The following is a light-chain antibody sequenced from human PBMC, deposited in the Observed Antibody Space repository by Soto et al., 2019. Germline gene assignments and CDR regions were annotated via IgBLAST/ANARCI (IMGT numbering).Light chain of an antibody. CDR3: QRSYSTPLT. CDR2: AAS. V-gene: IGKV1-39*01. J-gene: IGKJ4*01. CDR1: QSISSY. Sequence: DIQMTQSPSSLSASVGDRVTITCRASQSISSYLNWYQQKPGKAPKLLIYAASSLQSGVPSRFSGSGSGTDFTLPISSLQPEDFATYYCQRSYSTPLTFGGATKVEIK.